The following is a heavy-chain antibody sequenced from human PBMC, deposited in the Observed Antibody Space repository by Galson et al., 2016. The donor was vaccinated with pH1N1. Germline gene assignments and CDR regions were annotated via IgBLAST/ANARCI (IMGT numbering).Heavy chain of an antibody. CDR2: VYYNGKT. CDR3: TRDPTYSNSWYWYFDL. D-gene: IGHD6-13*01. Sequence: ETLSLTCTVSGASVSRGTYYWSWLRQSPGKRLEWIGYVYYNGKTNYNPSLKSRVNMSIDRSKNQFSLTLRSVTAADTAVYFCTRDPTYSNSWYWYFDLWGRGTLVAVSS. J-gene: IGHJ2*01. CDR1: GASVSRGTYY. V-gene: IGHV4-61*01.